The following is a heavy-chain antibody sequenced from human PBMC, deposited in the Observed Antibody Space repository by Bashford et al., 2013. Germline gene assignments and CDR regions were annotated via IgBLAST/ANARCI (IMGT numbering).Heavy chain of an antibody. J-gene: IGHJ4*03. Sequence: SSETLSLTCTVSGWLLSVVTTGAGSGSPREGLEWIGYIYYSGSTNYNPSLKSRVTISVDTSKNQFSLKLSSVTAADTAVYYCARGRYGSFDYVGPGTLVTVSS. D-gene: IGHD3-16*01. V-gene: IGHV4-59*01. CDR3: ARGRYGSFDY. CDR2: IYYSGST. CDR1: GWLLSVVTT.